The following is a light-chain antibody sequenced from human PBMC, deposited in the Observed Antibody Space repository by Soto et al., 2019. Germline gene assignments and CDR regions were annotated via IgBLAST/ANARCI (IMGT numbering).Light chain of an antibody. V-gene: IGKV3-20*01. CDR3: RQYCTSPQT. Sequence: EIVLTQSPGTLSLSPGERATLSCRASQSVSGNCLAWYQHKPGQAPRLLIYSASNRATDIPDRFSGSGSATDFTLAISSLEPEDFAVYYCRQYCTSPQTCGPGTKVDI. CDR2: SAS. CDR1: QSVSGNC. J-gene: IGKJ3*01.